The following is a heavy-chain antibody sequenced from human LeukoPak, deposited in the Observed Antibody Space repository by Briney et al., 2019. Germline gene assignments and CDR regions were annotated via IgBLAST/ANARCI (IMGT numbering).Heavy chain of an antibody. CDR3: ARARGYSYGYDAFDI. V-gene: IGHV1-2*02. Sequence: ASVKVSCKAPGYTFTDYYMHWVRQAPGQGLEWMGWINPNSGGTNYAQKFQGRVTMTRDTSISTAYMELSRLRSDDTAVYYCARARGYSYGYDAFDIWGQGTMVTVSS. J-gene: IGHJ3*02. CDR2: INPNSGGT. D-gene: IGHD5-18*01. CDR1: GYTFTDYY.